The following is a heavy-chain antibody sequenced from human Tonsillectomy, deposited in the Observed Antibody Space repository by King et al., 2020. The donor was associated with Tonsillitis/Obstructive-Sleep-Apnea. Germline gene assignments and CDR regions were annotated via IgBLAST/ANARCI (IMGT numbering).Heavy chain of an antibody. CDR1: GYTFTSYA. CDR2: ININTENP. CDR3: ARSDFWSGSLFDP. Sequence: VQLVESGSELKKPGASVQVSCKASGYTFTSYAMNWVRQAPGQGLEWMGWININTENPTYAQGFTGRFVFSLDTFVSTAYLQISSLKAEDTAVYYCARSDFWSGSLFDPWGQGTLVTVSS. D-gene: IGHD3-3*01. J-gene: IGHJ5*02. V-gene: IGHV7-4-1*02.